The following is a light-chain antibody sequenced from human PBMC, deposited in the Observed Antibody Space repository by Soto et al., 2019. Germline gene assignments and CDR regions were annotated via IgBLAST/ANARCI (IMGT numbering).Light chain of an antibody. Sequence: DIQMTQSPSTLSASVGDRVTITCRASQSISSWLAWYQQKPGKAPNLLIYKASSLESGVPSRCSGSGSGTEFILTISSLPPDDFATYYCQQYNSWPLTFGGGTKIEIK. CDR3: QQYNSWPLT. V-gene: IGKV1-5*03. CDR2: KAS. CDR1: QSISSW. J-gene: IGKJ4*01.